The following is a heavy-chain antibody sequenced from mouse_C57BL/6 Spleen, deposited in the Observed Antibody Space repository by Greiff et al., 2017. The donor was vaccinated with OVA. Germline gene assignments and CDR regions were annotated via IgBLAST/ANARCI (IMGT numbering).Heavy chain of an antibody. CDR1: GYTFTSYW. J-gene: IGHJ2*01. D-gene: IGHD3-2*02. V-gene: IGHV1-50*01. CDR2: IDPSDSYT. Sequence: QVQLQQPGAELVKPGASVKLSCKASGYTFTSYWMQWVKQRPGQGLEWIGEIDPSDSYTNYNQKFKGKATLTVDTSSSTAYMQLSSLTSEDSAVYYCGKTAQATYYFDYWGQGTTLTVSS. CDR3: GKTAQATYYFDY.